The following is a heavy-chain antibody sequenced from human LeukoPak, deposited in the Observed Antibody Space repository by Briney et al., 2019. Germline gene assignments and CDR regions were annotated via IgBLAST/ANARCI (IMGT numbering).Heavy chain of an antibody. V-gene: IGHV4-39*07. D-gene: IGHD1-7*01. Sequence: PSGTLSLTCTVSGGSISSSSYYWGWIRQPPGKGLEWIGSIYYSGSTYYNPSLKSRVTISVDTSKNQFSLKLSSVTAADTAVYYCARSNWNYPFDYWGQGTLVTVSS. CDR3: ARSNWNYPFDY. CDR1: GGSISSSSYY. J-gene: IGHJ4*02. CDR2: IYYSGST.